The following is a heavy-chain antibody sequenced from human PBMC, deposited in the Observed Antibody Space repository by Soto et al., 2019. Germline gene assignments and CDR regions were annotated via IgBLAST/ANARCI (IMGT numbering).Heavy chain of an antibody. CDR2: IYPGDSDT. J-gene: IGHJ6*02. V-gene: IGHV5-51*01. CDR1: GYSFTSYW. Sequence: ESLKISCKGSGYSFTSYWIGWVRQMPGKGLELMGIIYPGDSDTRYSPSFQGQVTISADKSISTAYLQWSSLKASDTAMYYCARTAAAGKYYYGMDVWGQGTTVTAP. D-gene: IGHD6-13*01. CDR3: ARTAAAGKYYYGMDV.